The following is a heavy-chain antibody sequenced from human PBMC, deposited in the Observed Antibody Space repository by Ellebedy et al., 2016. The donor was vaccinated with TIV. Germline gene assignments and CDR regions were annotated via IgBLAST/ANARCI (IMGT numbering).Heavy chain of an antibody. Sequence: GESLKISCAASGFTFSNYAMSWVRRAPDKGLVWVAFISFDGSKELYGSSVKGRFTISRDISRSTLFLQMNSLRAEDTALYFCATETGHSFRQSLECWGQGTLVTVSS. CDR1: GFTFSNYA. CDR3: ATETGHSFRQSLEC. V-gene: IGHV3-30*02. CDR2: ISFDGSKE. J-gene: IGHJ4*02. D-gene: IGHD2/OR15-2a*01.